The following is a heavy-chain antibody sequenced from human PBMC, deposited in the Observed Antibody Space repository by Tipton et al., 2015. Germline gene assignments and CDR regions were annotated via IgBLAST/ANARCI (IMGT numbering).Heavy chain of an antibody. CDR2: ISHSGDM. D-gene: IGHD4-17*01. V-gene: IGHV4-39*02. Sequence: TLSLTCTVSGVSISGTSYYWGWIRQPPGKGLEWIGSISHSGDMYYNPSLKSRVAMSLDTSNNHFPLRLTSLTASDTAVYYCASLLLYGDYVHGLGYWGRGTLVAVSS. CDR1: GVSISGTSYY. CDR3: ASLLLYGDYVHGLGY. J-gene: IGHJ4*02.